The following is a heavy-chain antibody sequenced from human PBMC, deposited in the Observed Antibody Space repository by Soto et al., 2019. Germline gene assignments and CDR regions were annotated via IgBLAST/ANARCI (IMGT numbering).Heavy chain of an antibody. D-gene: IGHD4-17*01. J-gene: IGHJ4*02. CDR3: AKDRRDGEYNSVYDF. CDR2: MSFDGTYK. V-gene: IGHV3-30*18. CDR1: GFRFSDYG. Sequence: QVQLAESGGGVVQPGRSLRLSCIGSGFRFSDYGMHWVRQAPGKGLEWVTMMSFDGTYKYSADSVKGRFIISRDNSKNTLYLQMNSLRAEDTAVYYCAKDRRDGEYNSVYDFWGQGTLVTVFS.